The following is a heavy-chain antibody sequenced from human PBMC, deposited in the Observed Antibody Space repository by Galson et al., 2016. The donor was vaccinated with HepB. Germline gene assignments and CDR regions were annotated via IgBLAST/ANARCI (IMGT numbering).Heavy chain of an antibody. Sequence: SLRLSCAASGFTFSSYGMHWVRQAPGKGLEWVAVISYDGSNKYYADSVRGRFTISGDNSKNTLFLQMNSLRAEDTAVYYCAKNDILAGYSAFDYWGQGTLVTVSS. CDR3: AKNDILAGYSAFDY. CDR1: GFTFSSYG. V-gene: IGHV3-30*18. CDR2: ISYDGSNK. D-gene: IGHD3-9*01. J-gene: IGHJ4*02.